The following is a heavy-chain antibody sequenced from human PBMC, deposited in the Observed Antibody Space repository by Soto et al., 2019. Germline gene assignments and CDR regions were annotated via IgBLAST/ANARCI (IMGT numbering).Heavy chain of an antibody. CDR3: GRGYCTSTTCEDYYVMDV. Sequence: QLQLVQSGAEVKKPGSAVKVSCKASGGTFREYAISWVRQAPGQGLEWLGGIIPIFATINYAQNFQGRVTITADISTSTAYMEVSSLRAGDTAVYYCGRGYCTSTTCEDYYVMDVWGQGTTVTVTS. CDR1: GGTFREYA. D-gene: IGHD2-2*01. J-gene: IGHJ6*02. V-gene: IGHV1-69*06. CDR2: IIPIFATI.